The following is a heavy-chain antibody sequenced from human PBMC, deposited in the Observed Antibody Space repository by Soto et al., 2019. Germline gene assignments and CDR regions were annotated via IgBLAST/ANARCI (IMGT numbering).Heavy chain of an antibody. CDR1: GVIFSRDG. J-gene: IGHJ4*02. Sequence: GGYLRLSCAASGVIFSRDGMHWVRQAPGKGQEWVAVISYDGSNKYYAESVKGRFTNSRDNSKNPLYLQMNSLRAEDTAVYDSAKSSWVVVILPGHCFDYWCQGT. D-gene: IGHD3-22*01. V-gene: IGHV3-30*18. CDR3: AKSSWVVVILPGHCFDY. CDR2: ISYDGSNK.